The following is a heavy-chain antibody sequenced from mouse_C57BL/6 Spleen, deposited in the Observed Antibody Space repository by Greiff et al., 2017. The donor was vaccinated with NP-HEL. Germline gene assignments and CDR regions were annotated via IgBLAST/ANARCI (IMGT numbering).Heavy chain of an antibody. D-gene: IGHD2-3*01. V-gene: IGHV1-62-2*01. CDR1: GYTFTEYT. J-gene: IGHJ4*01. Sequence: QVQLQQSGAELVKPGASVKLSCKASGYTFTEYTIHWVKQRSGQGLEWIGWFYPGSGSIKYNEKFKDKATLTADKSSSTVYMELSRLTSEDSAVYFCARHEEGTYDGDYDYAMDDWGQGTSVTVSS. CDR3: ARHEEGTYDGDYDYAMDD. CDR2: FYPGSGSI.